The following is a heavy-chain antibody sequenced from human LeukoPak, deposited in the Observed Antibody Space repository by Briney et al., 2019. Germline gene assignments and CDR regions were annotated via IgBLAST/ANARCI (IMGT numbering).Heavy chain of an antibody. CDR1: GGSISSGDYY. CDR3: ARERAARPGYYYMDV. CDR2: IYYSGST. V-gene: IGHV4-30-4*08. Sequence: PSQTLSLTCTVSGGSISSGDYYWSWIRQPPGKGLEWIGYIYYSGSTYYNPSLKSRVTISVDTSKNQFSLRLSSVTAADTAVYYCARERAARPGYYYMDVWGKGTTVTVSS. D-gene: IGHD6-6*01. J-gene: IGHJ6*03.